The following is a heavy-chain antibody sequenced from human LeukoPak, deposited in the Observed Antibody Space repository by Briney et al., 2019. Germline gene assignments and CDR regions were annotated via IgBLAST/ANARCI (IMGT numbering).Heavy chain of an antibody. CDR1: GFTFSSYA. Sequence: PGGSLRLTCAASGFTFSSYAMSWVSQAPGKGLERVAAISGSGGSTYYADSVRGRFTISRDNSKNTLYLQMNSLRAEDTAVYYCAKDNWGSSWYNYFDYWGQGTLVTVSS. CDR3: AKDNWGSSWYNYFDY. D-gene: IGHD6-13*01. CDR2: ISGSGGST. J-gene: IGHJ4*02. V-gene: IGHV3-23*01.